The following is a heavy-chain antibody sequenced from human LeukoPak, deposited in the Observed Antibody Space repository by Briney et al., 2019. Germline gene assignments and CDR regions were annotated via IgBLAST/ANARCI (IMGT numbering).Heavy chain of an antibody. CDR3: ARGGGYCSGGSCYEFDY. Sequence: ASVKVSCKASGYTFSSFGISWVRQAPGQGLEWMGWISAYNGDTNYAQKLQGRVTMTTDTSTNTAYMKLRSLRSDDTAVYYCARGGGYCSGGSCYEFDYWGQGTLVTVSS. V-gene: IGHV1-18*01. J-gene: IGHJ4*02. CDR2: ISAYNGDT. D-gene: IGHD2-15*01. CDR1: GYTFSSFG.